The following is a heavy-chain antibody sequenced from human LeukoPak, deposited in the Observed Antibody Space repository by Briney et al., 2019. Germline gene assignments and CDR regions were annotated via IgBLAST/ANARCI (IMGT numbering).Heavy chain of an antibody. V-gene: IGHV4-61*02. J-gene: IGHJ4*02. CDR2: IYTCGST. D-gene: IGHD3-22*01. CDR1: GGSISSGSYY. Sequence: PSQTLSLTCTVSGGSISSGSYYWSWIRQPAGKGLEWIGRIYTCGSTNYNPSLKSRVTISVDTSKNQFSLKLSSVTAADTAVYYCARGLYYDSSPGYFDYWGQGTLVTVSS. CDR3: ARGLYYDSSPGYFDY.